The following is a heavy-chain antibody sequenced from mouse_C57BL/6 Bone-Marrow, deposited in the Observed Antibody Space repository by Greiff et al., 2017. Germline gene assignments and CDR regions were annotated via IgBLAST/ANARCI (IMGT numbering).Heavy chain of an antibody. Sequence: VQGVESGAELARPGASVKLSCKASGYTFTSSGISWVKQRTGQGLEWIGEIYPRSGNTYYNEKFKGKATLTADKSSSTAYMELRSLTSEDSAVYFCARFYSNPYYYAMDDWGQGTSVTVSS. CDR1: GYTFTSSG. CDR2: IYPRSGNT. V-gene: IGHV1-81*01. D-gene: IGHD2-5*01. CDR3: ARFYSNPYYYAMDD. J-gene: IGHJ4*01.